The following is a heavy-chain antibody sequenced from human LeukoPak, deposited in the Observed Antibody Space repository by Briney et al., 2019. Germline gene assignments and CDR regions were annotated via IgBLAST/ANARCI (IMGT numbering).Heavy chain of an antibody. D-gene: IGHD3-10*01. J-gene: IGHJ6*03. CDR1: SGSISNYY. CDR2: INHSGST. V-gene: IGHV4-34*01. CDR3: ASLKMVRAGRVYYYYMDV. Sequence: SETLSLTCTVSSGSISNYYWSWIRQPPGKGLEWIGEINHSGSTNYNPSLKSRVTISVDTSKNQFSLKLSSVTAADTAVYYCASLKMVRAGRVYYYYMDVWGKGTTVTISS.